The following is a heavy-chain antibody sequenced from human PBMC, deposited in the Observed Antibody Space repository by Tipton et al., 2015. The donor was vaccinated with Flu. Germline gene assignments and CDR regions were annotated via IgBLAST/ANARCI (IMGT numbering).Heavy chain of an antibody. CDR2: IYTSGST. V-gene: IGHV4-4*07. J-gene: IGHJ5*02. Sequence: TLSLTCTVSGGSISSYYWSWIRQPAGKGLEWIGRIYTSGSTNYNPSLKSRVTMSVDTSKNQFSLKLSSVTAADTAVYYCARMPTLYDSSGYSSYGWFDPWGQGTLVTVSS. D-gene: IGHD3-22*01. CDR3: ARMPTLYDSSGYSSYGWFDP. CDR1: GGSISSYY.